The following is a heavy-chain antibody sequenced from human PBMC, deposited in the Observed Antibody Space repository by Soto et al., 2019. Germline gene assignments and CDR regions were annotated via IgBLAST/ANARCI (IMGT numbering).Heavy chain of an antibody. V-gene: IGHV3-23*01. CDR1: GFSFAGYA. J-gene: IGHJ4*02. D-gene: IGHD3-9*01. CDR2: VSGGGGST. Sequence: PGGSLRLSCAASGFSFAGYAVAWVRQAPGKGLEWVPTVSGGGGSTYYADSVKGRFTISRDNSGNTVYLQMNSLNAGDTALYYCAKTESFNGYYNAFDSWGQGTRVTVSS. CDR3: AKTESFNGYYNAFDS.